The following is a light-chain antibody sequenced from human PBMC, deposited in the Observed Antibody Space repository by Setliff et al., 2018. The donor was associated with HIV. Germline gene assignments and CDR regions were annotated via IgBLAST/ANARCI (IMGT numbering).Light chain of an antibody. CDR1: HSITTW. J-gene: IGKJ5*01. CDR2: KAS. Sequence: DIQMTQSPSTLSASVGDRVTITCRASHSITTWLAWYQQKPGKAPKLLIYKASSLESGVPSRFSGSGSGTEFTLTISGLQPDDFATYYCLQYDTYSYTFGQGTRLEIK. CDR3: LQYDTYSYT. V-gene: IGKV1-5*03.